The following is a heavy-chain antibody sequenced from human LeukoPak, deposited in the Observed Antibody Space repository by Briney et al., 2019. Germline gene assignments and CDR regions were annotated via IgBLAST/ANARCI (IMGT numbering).Heavy chain of an antibody. CDR1: GGSFSGYY. V-gene: IGHV4-34*01. Sequence: SETLSLTCAVYGGSFSGYYWSWIRQPPGKGLEWIGEISDSGRTGYKLSLKSRVTILEDTSKNQFSLKLSSVTAADTAVYYCARHIKGGYKAFDYWGQGTLVTVSS. CDR2: ISDSGRT. CDR3: ARHIKGGYKAFDY. J-gene: IGHJ4*02. D-gene: IGHD3-22*01.